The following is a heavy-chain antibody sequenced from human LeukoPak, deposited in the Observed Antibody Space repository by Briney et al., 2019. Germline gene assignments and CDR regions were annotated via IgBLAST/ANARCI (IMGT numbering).Heavy chain of an antibody. Sequence: SQTLSLTCAVSGGSISSGGYSWSWIRQPPGKGLEWLGYIYHSGSTYYNPSLKSRVTISVDRSKNQFSLKLSSVTAADTAVYYCARGGYCSSTSCYRWFDPWGQGTLVTVSS. CDR1: GGSISSGGYS. CDR3: ARGGYCSSTSCYRWFDP. J-gene: IGHJ5*02. CDR2: IYHSGST. D-gene: IGHD2-2*01. V-gene: IGHV4-30-2*01.